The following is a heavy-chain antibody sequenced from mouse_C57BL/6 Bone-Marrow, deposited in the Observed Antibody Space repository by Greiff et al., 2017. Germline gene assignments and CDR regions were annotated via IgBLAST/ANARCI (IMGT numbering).Heavy chain of an antibody. J-gene: IGHJ3*01. CDR3: ARHDPWFAY. Sequence: EVQRVESGGDLVKPGGSLKLSCAASGFTFSSYGMSWVRQTPDKRLEWVATISSGGSYTYYPDSVKGRVTISRDNSKNTLYLQMSSLKSEDTAMYYCARHDPWFAYWGQGTLVTVSA. CDR2: ISSGGSYT. CDR1: GFTFSSYG. V-gene: IGHV5-6*01.